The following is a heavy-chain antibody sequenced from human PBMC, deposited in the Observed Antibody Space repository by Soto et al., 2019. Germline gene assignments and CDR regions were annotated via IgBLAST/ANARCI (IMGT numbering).Heavy chain of an antibody. CDR3: ARVGSSTSFNWFDP. CDR1: GGSISSGGYY. CDR2: IYYSGST. D-gene: IGHD2-2*01. V-gene: IGHV4-31*03. Sequence: SETLSLSCTVSGGSISSGGYYWSWIRQHPGKGLEWIGYIYYSGSTYYNPSLKSRVTISVDTSKNQFSLKLSSVTAADTAVYYCARVGSSTSFNWFDPWGQGTQVTVSS. J-gene: IGHJ5*02.